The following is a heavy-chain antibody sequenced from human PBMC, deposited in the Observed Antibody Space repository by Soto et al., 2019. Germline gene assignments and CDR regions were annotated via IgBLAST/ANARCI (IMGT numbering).Heavy chain of an antibody. D-gene: IGHD3-10*01. V-gene: IGHV4-39*01. CDR3: ARRERYYGSPGWFDH. J-gene: IGHJ5*02. CDR1: GASINNFAYY. Sequence: SETLSLTCSVSGASINNFAYYWGWFRQPPGKGLEWIGTVYYNENTYYNPSLRSRVAISVDTAKNQFSLKLRSVTAVHKAVYFCARRERYYGSPGWFDHWGQGTLVTVSS. CDR2: VYYNENT.